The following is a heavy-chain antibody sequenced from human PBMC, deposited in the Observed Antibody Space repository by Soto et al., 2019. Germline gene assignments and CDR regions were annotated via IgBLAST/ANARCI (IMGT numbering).Heavy chain of an antibody. V-gene: IGHV3-53*01. CDR1: GFTVSGNY. Sequence: GGSLRLSCSASGFTVSGNYMTWVRQAPGKGLEWVSIIYSGGNTYYADSVKGRFTISRDNSKNTLFLQLNILRAEDTAVYYCARALWSGYPAFLEYWGQGTLVTVSS. D-gene: IGHD3-3*01. J-gene: IGHJ4*02. CDR3: ARALWSGYPAFLEY. CDR2: IYSGGNT.